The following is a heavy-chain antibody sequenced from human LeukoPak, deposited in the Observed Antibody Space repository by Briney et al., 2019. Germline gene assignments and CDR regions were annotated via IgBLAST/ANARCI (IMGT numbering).Heavy chain of an antibody. Sequence: GGSLRLSCAASGLTLSGYARHWVGKAQAKGLGGVAFIRYDGSNKYYADSVKGRFTISRDNSKNTLYLQMNSLRAEDTAVYYCAKEWVLQGRDYFDYWGQGTLVTISS. CDR2: IRYDGSNK. J-gene: IGHJ4*02. CDR3: AKEWVLQGRDYFDY. D-gene: IGHD4-11*01. V-gene: IGHV3-30*02. CDR1: GLTLSGYA.